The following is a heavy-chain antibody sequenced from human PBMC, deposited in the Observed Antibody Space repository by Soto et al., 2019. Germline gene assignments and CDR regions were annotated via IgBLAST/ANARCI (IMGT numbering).Heavy chain of an antibody. CDR1: GFSFSSYA. CDR2: TTDDGGRT. CDR3: AECGVFDGGEYYNVAY. D-gene: IGHD3-10*01. Sequence: EVQLLESGGGLVEPGGSLRLSCTASGFSFSSYAMTWVRQAPGKGLEWVSSTTDDGGRTFYADSVKGRFTISGDNSNNWSCRRTNSVRAVATAWFEGAECGVFDGGEYYNVAYWGQGTLVTVSS. J-gene: IGHJ4*02. V-gene: IGHV3-23*01.